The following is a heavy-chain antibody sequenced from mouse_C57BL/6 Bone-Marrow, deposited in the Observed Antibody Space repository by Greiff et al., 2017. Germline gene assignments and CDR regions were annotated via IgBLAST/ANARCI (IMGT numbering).Heavy chain of an antibody. V-gene: IGHV1-5*01. CDR3: TRDDYDVYYAMDY. CDR1: GYTFTSYW. Sequence: EVQLQQSGTVLARPGASVKMSCKTSGYTFTSYWMHWVKQRPGQGLEWIGAIYPGNSDTSYNQKFKGKAKLTAVTSASTAYMELSSLTNEDSAVYYCTRDDYDVYYAMDYWGQGTSVTVSS. J-gene: IGHJ4*01. D-gene: IGHD2-4*01. CDR2: IYPGNSDT.